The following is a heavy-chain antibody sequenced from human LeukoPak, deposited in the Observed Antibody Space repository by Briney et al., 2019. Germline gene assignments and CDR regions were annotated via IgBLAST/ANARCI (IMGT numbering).Heavy chain of an antibody. CDR1: GGSISSSDSY. CDR2: IYYSGST. Sequence: SQTLSLTCTVSGGSISSSDSYWSWIRQPPGKGLEWIRYIYYSGSTYYNPSLKSRVTISVDTSKNQFSLKLSSVTAADTAMYYCAREGGDYGAWFDPWGQGTLVTVSS. J-gene: IGHJ5*02. V-gene: IGHV4-30-4*08. D-gene: IGHD4-17*01. CDR3: AREGGDYGAWFDP.